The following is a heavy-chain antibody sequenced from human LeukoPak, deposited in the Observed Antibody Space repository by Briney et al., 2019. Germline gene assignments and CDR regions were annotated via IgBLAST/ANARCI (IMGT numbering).Heavy chain of an antibody. Sequence: GGSLRLSCAASGFTFSNYAMHWVRQAPGKGLEYVSAISSNGGSTYYANSVKGRFTISRDNSNNTLYLQLGSLRAEDMAVCYCARRSSSWFHYFDYWGQGALVTVSS. CDR2: ISSNGGST. D-gene: IGHD6-13*01. CDR1: GFTFSNYA. CDR3: ARRSSSWFHYFDY. V-gene: IGHV3-64*01. J-gene: IGHJ4*02.